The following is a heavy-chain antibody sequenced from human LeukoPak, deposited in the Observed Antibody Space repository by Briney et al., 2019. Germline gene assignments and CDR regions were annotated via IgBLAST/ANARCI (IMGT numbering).Heavy chain of an antibody. CDR2: IIPIFGTA. CDR3: ARDPGGAWAVAAAGIDY. V-gene: IGHV1-69*13. D-gene: IGHD6-13*01. J-gene: IGHJ4*02. CDR1: GGTFSGYA. Sequence: SVKVSCKASGGTFSGYAISWVRQAPGQGLEWMGGIIPIFGTANYAQKFQGRVTITVDESTSTAYMELSSLRSEDTAVYYCARDPGGAWAVAAAGIDYWGQGTLVTVSS.